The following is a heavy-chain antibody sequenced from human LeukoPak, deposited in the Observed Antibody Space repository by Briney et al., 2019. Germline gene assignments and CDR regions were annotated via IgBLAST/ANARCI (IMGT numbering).Heavy chain of an antibody. CDR2: IYSDDDK. V-gene: IGHV2-5*02. Sequence: SGPTLMKPTQTLTMTCTFSGFSLTTSAVGVGWIRKPPGQALEWLSLIYSDDDKRYNPSLKSRLSITKDTSKNQVVLTMTNVDLVGTATYFCAHRGKYLTWFDPWGQGTLVIVSS. CDR3: AHRGKYLTWFDP. J-gene: IGHJ5*02. CDR1: GFSLTTSAVG. D-gene: IGHD2/OR15-2a*01.